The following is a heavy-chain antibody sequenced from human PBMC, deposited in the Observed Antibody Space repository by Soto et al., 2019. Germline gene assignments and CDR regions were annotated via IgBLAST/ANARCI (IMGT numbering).Heavy chain of an antibody. CDR3: AKDTSSYYYDSSGYYDY. Sequence: QVQLVESGGGVVQPGRSLRLSCVASGFTFSSYGMHWVRQAPGKGLEWVAVISYDGSNKYYADSVKGRFTISRDNSKNTLYLQMNSLRAEDTAVYYCAKDTSSYYYDSSGYYDYWGQGTLVTVSS. CDR2: ISYDGSNK. D-gene: IGHD3-22*01. CDR1: GFTFSSYG. V-gene: IGHV3-30*18. J-gene: IGHJ4*02.